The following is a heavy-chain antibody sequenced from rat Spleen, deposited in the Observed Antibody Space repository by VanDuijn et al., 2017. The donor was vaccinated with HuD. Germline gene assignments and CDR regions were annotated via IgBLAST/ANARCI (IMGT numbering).Heavy chain of an antibody. D-gene: IGHD1-12*01. CDR2: MWGEGNT. J-gene: IGHJ2*01. CDR1: GFSLASYG. CDR3: AEMWMYDH. Sequence: QVQMKETGPGLVQTTQTLSVTCTVSGFSLASYGVNWVRQAPGKGLEWMGIMWGEGNTHYNSALKSRLRISRDTSKSQVFLTMNSLQTDDTAVYYCAEMWMYDHWGQGVMVTVSS. V-gene: IGHV2-77*01.